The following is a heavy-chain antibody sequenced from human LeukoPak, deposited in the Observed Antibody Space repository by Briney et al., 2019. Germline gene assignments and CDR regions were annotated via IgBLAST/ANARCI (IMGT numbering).Heavy chain of an antibody. J-gene: IGHJ4*02. CDR1: GFIFSSYW. CDR2: INRDASET. Sequence: GGSLRLSCAPSGFIFSSYWMTRVRQAPGEGLEWVANINRDASETYYAASVTGRFTISRDNVKNSLYLQMNSLRAEDTGVYYCASFGIAGAIDSWGQGTQVTVSS. CDR3: ASFGIAGAIDS. V-gene: IGHV3-7*05. D-gene: IGHD1-26*01.